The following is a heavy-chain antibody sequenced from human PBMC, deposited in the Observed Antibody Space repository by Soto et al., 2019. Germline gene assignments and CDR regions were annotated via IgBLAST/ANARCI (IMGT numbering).Heavy chain of an antibody. D-gene: IGHD2-2*03. Sequence: EVQVLESGGGLVQPGGSLRLSCAATGFTFSDFAMSWVRQAPGKGLEWVSRIYGGGNGPHYADSVKGRVTISRDNSKKTLYLPMNSLRAEDTAVYYCAKMEGMDPWAYSFDYWGQGTLVTVSS. CDR1: GFTFSDFA. CDR2: IYGGGNGP. J-gene: IGHJ4*02. V-gene: IGHV3-23*01. CDR3: AKMEGMDPWAYSFDY.